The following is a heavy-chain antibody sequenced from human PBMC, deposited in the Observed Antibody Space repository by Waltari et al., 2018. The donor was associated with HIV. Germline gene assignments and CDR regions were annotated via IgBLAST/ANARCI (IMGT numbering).Heavy chain of an antibody. V-gene: IGHV3-23*01. CDR1: GFTFNSYA. Sequence: EVQLLASGGGLVQPGGSLRLSCAASGFTFNSYAMRWVRQAPGKGLEWVSAISNSGGSTYYADSVKGRFSISRDNSKNTLYLQMNSLRDEDTAVYYCAKDLSSISMIIPRSYFDYWGQGTLVTVSS. CDR2: ISNSGGST. J-gene: IGHJ4*02. D-gene: IGHD3-22*01. CDR3: AKDLSSISMIIPRSYFDY.